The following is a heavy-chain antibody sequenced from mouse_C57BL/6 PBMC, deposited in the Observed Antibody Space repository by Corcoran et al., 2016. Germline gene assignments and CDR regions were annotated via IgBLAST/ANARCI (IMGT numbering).Heavy chain of an antibody. CDR2: IYPGDGDT. CDR3: ARGGYLPFAY. D-gene: IGHD2-2*01. CDR1: GYAFSSYW. Sequence: QVQLQQSGAELVKPGASVKISCIASGYAFSSYWMNWVKLRPGKGLEWIGQIYPGDGDTNYNGQFKGKATLTADKSSSTAYMQLSSLTSEDSAVYFCARGGYLPFAYWGQGTLVTVSA. V-gene: IGHV1-80*01. J-gene: IGHJ3*01.